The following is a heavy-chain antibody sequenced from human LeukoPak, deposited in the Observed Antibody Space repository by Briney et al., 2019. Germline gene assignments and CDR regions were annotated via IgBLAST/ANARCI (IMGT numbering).Heavy chain of an antibody. CDR1: GFTFSSYE. CDR3: ARDVEGYYYDNSGPDHNWFDP. D-gene: IGHD3-22*01. CDR2: ISSSGNTI. Sequence: GGSLRLSCAASGFTFSSYEMNWVRQAPGKGLEWVSYISSSGNTIYYADSVKGRFTISRDNAKNSLYLQMNSLRAEDTAVYYCARDVEGYYYDNSGPDHNWFDPWGQGTLVTVSS. V-gene: IGHV3-48*03. J-gene: IGHJ5*02.